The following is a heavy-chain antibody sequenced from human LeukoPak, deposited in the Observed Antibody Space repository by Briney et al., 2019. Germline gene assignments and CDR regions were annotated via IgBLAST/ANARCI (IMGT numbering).Heavy chain of an antibody. D-gene: IGHD1-26*01. CDR3: AREEEGELPDY. V-gene: IGHV3-7*01. J-gene: IGHJ4*02. CDR2: IKPDGSDK. Sequence: GGSLRLSCVASGFTFRTSWMTWVRQTPDKGLEWVASIKPDGSDKYYVDSVKGRFTVSRDNSKNTLYLQMDSLRTDDTARYFCAREEEGELPDYWGQGTLVAVSS. CDR1: GFTFRTSW.